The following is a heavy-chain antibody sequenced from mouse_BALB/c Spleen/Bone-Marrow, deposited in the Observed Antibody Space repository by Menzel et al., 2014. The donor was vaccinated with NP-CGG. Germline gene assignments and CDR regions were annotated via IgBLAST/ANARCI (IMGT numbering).Heavy chain of an antibody. Sequence: QVQLQQSGAELVKPGAPVKLSCKASGYTFTSYWMNWVKQRPGRGLEWIGRIDPSDSETHYNQKFKDKATLTVDKSSSTAYIQLSGLTSEDSAVYYCARNWVYFDYWGQGTTLTVSS. J-gene: IGHJ2*01. CDR2: IDPSDSET. V-gene: IGHV1-69*02. D-gene: IGHD4-1*01. CDR3: ARNWVYFDY. CDR1: GYTFTSYW.